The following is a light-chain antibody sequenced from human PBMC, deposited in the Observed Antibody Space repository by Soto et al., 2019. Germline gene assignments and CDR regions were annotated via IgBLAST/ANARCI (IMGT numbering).Light chain of an antibody. CDR3: QQYNSYPWT. CDR1: QSISSW. J-gene: IGKJ1*01. CDR2: KAS. Sequence: DIQMTQSPSTLSASVGDRVTITCRASQSISSWLAWYQQKPGKAPKLLIYKASSLESGVPSRFSGSGSGTEFTLTISSLHPDDFATYYCQQYNSYPWTFGLGTKVEIK. V-gene: IGKV1-5*03.